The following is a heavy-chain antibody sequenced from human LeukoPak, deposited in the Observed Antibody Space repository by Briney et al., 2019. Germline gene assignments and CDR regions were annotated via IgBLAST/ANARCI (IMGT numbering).Heavy chain of an antibody. V-gene: IGHV4-4*07. D-gene: IGHD1-26*01. CDR3: ARGHSWDYYYYMDV. CDR1: GGSISSYY. Sequence: SETLSLTCTVSGGSISSYYWSWIRQAAGKGLEWIGRIYSSGGTNYNLSLKSRVTMSVDTSKNQLSLRLTSVTAADTAVYYCARGHSWDYYYYMDVWGKGTTVTISS. CDR2: IYSSGGT. J-gene: IGHJ6*03.